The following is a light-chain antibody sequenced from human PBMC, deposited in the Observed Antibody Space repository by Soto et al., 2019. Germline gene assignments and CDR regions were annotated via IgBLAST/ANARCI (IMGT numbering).Light chain of an antibody. CDR1: QSDFSTY. CDR2: GAS. Sequence: GSLSVSPGERVTLSCWASQSDFSTYLAWFQKKPGQAPRLLIYGASNRAIGVPDRFSGSGSGTDFTLTINRLEPEDFAVYYCHQYGSSPWTLGQGTKVEMK. CDR3: HQYGSSPWT. J-gene: IGKJ1*01. V-gene: IGKV3-20*01.